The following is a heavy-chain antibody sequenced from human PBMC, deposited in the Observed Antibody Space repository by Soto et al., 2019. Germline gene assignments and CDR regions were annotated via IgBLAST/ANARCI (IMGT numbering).Heavy chain of an antibody. CDR2: ISGSGGSP. J-gene: IGHJ4*02. Sequence: EVQLLESGGGLVQPGGSLRLSCAASGFTFSSYAMSWVRQAPGKGREWVSAISGSGGSPYYADSVKGRFTISRDNSKNPLYLQMNSLRAEDTAVYYCFAVGRYCSSTSCTPWGQGTLVTVSS. D-gene: IGHD2-2*01. CDR1: GFTFSSYA. CDR3: FAVGRYCSSTSCTP. V-gene: IGHV3-23*01.